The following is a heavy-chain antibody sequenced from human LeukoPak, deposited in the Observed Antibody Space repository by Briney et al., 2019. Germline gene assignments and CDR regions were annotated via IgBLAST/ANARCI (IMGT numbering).Heavy chain of an antibody. J-gene: IGHJ4*02. V-gene: IGHV4-39*01. CDR1: GGSIRSSNHY. CDR2: IYYSGSI. CDR3: ARQILFHSERWLQFFDY. Sequence: SETLSLTCAVSGGSIRSSNHYWGWIRQPPGKGLEWIGSIYYSGSIYYNPSLKSRVTISVDTSKNQFSLKLSSVTAADTAVYYCARQILFHSERWLQFFDYWGQGILVTVPS. D-gene: IGHD5-24*01.